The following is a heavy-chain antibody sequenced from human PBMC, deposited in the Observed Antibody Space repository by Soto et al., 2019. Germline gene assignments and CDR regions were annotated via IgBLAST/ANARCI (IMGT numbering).Heavy chain of an antibody. CDR3: AREQRKVRGVIVKHYNWFDP. CDR1: GGSFSGYY. V-gene: IGHV4-34*01. CDR2: INHSGST. D-gene: IGHD3-10*01. J-gene: IGHJ5*02. Sequence: SETLSLTCAVYGGSFSGYYWSWIRQPPGKGLEWIGEINHSGSTNYNPSLKSRVTISVDTSKNQFSLKLSSVTAADTAVYYCAREQRKVRGVIVKHYNWFDPWGQGTLVTVSS.